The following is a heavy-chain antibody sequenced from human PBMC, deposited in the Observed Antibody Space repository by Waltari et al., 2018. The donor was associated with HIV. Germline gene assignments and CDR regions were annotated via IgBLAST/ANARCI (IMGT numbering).Heavy chain of an antibody. CDR2: LRDNGQT. Sequence: QVQLQESGPGLVKPSGTLSLSCVVSGDSMKASSWTWILQPPEKGLEYITYLRDNGQTNYSPSFKSRVVLSIDTSKNQVSLKLHSVTTADTGVYYCAKMSAVAPGTPGRVDHWGRGALVTVSS. J-gene: IGHJ5*02. D-gene: IGHD2-21*01. CDR1: GDSMKASS. CDR3: AKMSAVAPGTPGRVDH. V-gene: IGHV4-59*01.